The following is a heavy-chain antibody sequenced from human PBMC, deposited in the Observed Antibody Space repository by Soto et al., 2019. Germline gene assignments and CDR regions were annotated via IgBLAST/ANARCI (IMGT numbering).Heavy chain of an antibody. CDR2: IYPNGTT. CDR1: GDSITSPDYS. Sequence: SETLSLTCAVSGDSITSPDYSWSWIRQPPGKGLEWIGYIYPNGTTYYTPSLKSRVNMSVDTSTNEFYLNLKSVTAADTAVYYCALGGYNYGRPFDFWGQGTLVTVSS. V-gene: IGHV4-30-2*02. D-gene: IGHD5-18*01. CDR3: ALGGYNYGRPFDF. J-gene: IGHJ4*02.